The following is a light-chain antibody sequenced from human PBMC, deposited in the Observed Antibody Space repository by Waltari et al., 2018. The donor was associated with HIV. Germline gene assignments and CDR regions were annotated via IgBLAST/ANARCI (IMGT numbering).Light chain of an antibody. CDR2: SDN. CDR1: TANIGTNT. V-gene: IGLV1-44*01. Sequence: QSVLTQPLSVSGAPGQRVTISCSGGTANIGTNTVNWYKQLPGTAPTLLIFSDNLRHSGVSARFSGSKSGTSASLAISGLRSDDEAKFICASWDASLDGWVFGGGTQLTVL. J-gene: IGLJ3*02. CDR3: ASWDASLDGWV.